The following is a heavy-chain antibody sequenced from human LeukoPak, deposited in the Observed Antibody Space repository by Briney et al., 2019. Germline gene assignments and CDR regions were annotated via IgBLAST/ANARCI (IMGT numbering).Heavy chain of an antibody. CDR3: ARDRSRNYYGSGSYSY. J-gene: IGHJ4*02. V-gene: IGHV1-2*02. D-gene: IGHD3-10*01. CDR2: INPNSGGT. Sequence: GASVKVSCKASGYTFTGYYMHWVRQAPGQGLEWMGWINPNSGGTNYAQKFQGRVTMTRDTSISTAYMELSRLRSDDTAVYYCARDRSRNYYGSGSYSYWGQGTLVTVSS. CDR1: GYTFTGYY.